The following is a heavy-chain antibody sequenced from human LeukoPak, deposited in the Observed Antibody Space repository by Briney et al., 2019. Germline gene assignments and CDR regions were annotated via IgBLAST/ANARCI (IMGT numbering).Heavy chain of an antibody. CDR1: GFTFSSYS. D-gene: IGHD1-7*01. V-gene: IGHV3-48*04. CDR3: ARDWLELAPAYYYYGMDV. Sequence: GGSLRLSCAASGFTFSSYSMNWVRQAPGKGLEWVSYISSSSSTIYYADSVKGRFTISRDNAKNSLYLQMNSLRAEDTAVYYCARDWLELAPAYYYYGMDVWGQGTTVTVSS. J-gene: IGHJ6*02. CDR2: ISSSSSTI.